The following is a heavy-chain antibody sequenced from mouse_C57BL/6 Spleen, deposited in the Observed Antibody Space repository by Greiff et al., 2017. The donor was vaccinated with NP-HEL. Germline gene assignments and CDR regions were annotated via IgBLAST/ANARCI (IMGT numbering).Heavy chain of an antibody. J-gene: IGHJ4*01. V-gene: IGHV1-55*01. CDR2: IYPGSGST. Sequence: VQLQQHGAELVKPGASVKMSCKASGYTFTSYWITWVKQRPGQGLEWIGDIYPGSGSTNYNEKFKSKATLTVDTSSSTAYMQLSSLTSEDPAVYYCARTGYYDYAVGMDYWGQGTQVTVSS. CDR1: GYTFTSYW. CDR3: ARTGYYDYAVGMDY. D-gene: IGHD2-4*01.